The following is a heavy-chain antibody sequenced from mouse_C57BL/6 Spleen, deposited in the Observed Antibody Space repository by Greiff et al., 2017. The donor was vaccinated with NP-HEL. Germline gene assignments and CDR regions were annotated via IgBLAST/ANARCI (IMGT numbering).Heavy chain of an antibody. Sequence: QVQLQQSGAELVKPGASVKISCKASGYAFSSYWMNWVKQRPGKGLEWIGQIYPGDGDTNYNGKFKGKATLTADKSSSTAYMQLRSLTSEESAVYVCAANQGDYSNQGAMDDWGQGTSVTVSS. V-gene: IGHV1-80*01. D-gene: IGHD2-5*01. CDR1: GYAFSSYW. J-gene: IGHJ4*01. CDR2: IYPGDGDT. CDR3: AANQGDYSNQGAMDD.